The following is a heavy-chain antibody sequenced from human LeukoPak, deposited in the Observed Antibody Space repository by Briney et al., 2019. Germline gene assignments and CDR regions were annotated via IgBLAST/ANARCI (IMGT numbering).Heavy chain of an antibody. V-gene: IGHV3-7*01. J-gene: IGHJ4*02. CDR1: GFTFSTYW. CDR3: ARDKAFSYEDY. CDR2: IKQDGSER. D-gene: IGHD5-12*01. Sequence: GGSMRLSCAASGFTFSTYWMSWVRQAPGTGLGWVANIKQDGSERYYVDSVEGRFTISRDNAKNSLYLQMNSLRAEDTAVYYCARDKAFSYEDYWGQGTLVTVSS.